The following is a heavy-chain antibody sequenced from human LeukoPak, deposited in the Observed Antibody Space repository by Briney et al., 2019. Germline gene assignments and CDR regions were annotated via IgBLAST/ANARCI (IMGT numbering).Heavy chain of an antibody. CDR2: IKQDGSEK. J-gene: IGHJ4*02. V-gene: IGHV3-7*01. D-gene: IGHD3-22*01. Sequence: GGSLRLSCAASGFTFSSYWMSWVRQAPGKGLEWVANIKQDGSEKYYVDSVKGRFTISRDNAKNSLYLQMNSPRAEDTAVYYCARDHSRNYYDSSGYGYWGQGTLVTVSS. CDR3: ARDHSRNYYDSSGYGY. CDR1: GFTFSSYW.